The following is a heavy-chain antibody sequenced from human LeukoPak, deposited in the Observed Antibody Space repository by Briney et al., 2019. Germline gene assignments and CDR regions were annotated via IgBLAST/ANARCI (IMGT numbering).Heavy chain of an antibody. CDR2: IYYSGST. D-gene: IGHD4-23*01. Sequence: PSETLSLTCTVSRGSISSYYCSWIRQPPGKGLEWIGYIYYSGSTNYNPSLKSRVTISVDTSKNQFSLRLSSVTAADTAVYYCARGTMVVTYAFDIWGQGTMVTVSS. J-gene: IGHJ3*02. CDR3: ARGTMVVTYAFDI. CDR1: RGSISSYY. V-gene: IGHV4-59*13.